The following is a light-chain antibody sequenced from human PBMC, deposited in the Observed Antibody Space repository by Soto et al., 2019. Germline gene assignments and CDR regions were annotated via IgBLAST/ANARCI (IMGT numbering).Light chain of an antibody. J-gene: IGKJ2*01. CDR1: QSVSSF. V-gene: IGKV3-11*01. CDR3: QQRSDWPRT. Sequence: EIVLTQSPATLSLSPGDRATLSCRASQSVSSFLAWYQQKPGHSPRLLIYDASNRATGIPARFSASGSATDFTLTISSLEPEDFAVYYCQQRSDWPRTFGQGTKLEIK. CDR2: DAS.